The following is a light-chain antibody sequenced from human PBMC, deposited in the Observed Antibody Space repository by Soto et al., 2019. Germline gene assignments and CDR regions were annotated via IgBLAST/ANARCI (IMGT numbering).Light chain of an antibody. CDR1: QSVGNNF. Sequence: EIALTQSPGTLSLSPGERTTLSCRASQSVGNNFLAWYQQKPGQAPRLLIYGASSRAAGIPDRFGGSGSGTDFTLTISRLEPEDFAVYYCQHYGSLPYTFAQGTKLEIK. J-gene: IGKJ2*01. CDR2: GAS. V-gene: IGKV3-20*01. CDR3: QHYGSLPYT.